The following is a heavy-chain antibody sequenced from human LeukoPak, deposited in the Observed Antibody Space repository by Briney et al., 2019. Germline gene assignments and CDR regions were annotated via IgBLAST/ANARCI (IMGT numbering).Heavy chain of an antibody. J-gene: IGHJ4*02. CDR2: IIPIFGTA. D-gene: IGHD3-22*01. Sequence: SVKVSCKASGGTFSSYAISWVRQAPGQGLEWMGGIIPIFGTANYAQKFQGRVTITADESTSTAYMELSSLRSEDTAVYYCARGLYYYDSSGYSDYWGQGTLVTVSS. CDR3: ARGLYYYDSSGYSDY. CDR1: GGTFSSYA. V-gene: IGHV1-69*13.